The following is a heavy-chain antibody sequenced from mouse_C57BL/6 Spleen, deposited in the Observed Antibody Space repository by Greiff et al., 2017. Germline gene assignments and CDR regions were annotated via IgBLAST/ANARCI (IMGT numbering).Heavy chain of an antibody. D-gene: IGHD2-4*01. CDR2: IYPGDGDT. CDR1: GYAFSSYW. Sequence: LKESGASVKISCKASGYAFSSYWMNWVKQRPGKGLEWIGQIYPGDGDTNYNGKFKGKATLTADKSSSTAYMQLSSLTSEDSAVYFCARRGDYPYWYFDVWGTGTTVTVSS. CDR3: ARRGDYPYWYFDV. V-gene: IGHV1-80*01. J-gene: IGHJ1*03.